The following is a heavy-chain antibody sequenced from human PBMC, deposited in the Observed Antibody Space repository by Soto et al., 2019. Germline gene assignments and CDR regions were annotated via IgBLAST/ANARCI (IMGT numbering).Heavy chain of an antibody. V-gene: IGHV3-23*01. CDR2: ISGSGGST. CDR1: GFTFSSYA. CDR3: VKDDGGYPSTAPH. D-gene: IGHD3-22*01. J-gene: IGHJ4*02. Sequence: HPGGSLRLSCAASGFTFSSYAMSWVRQAPGKGLEWVSAISGSGGSTYYADSAKGRFTISKDISRNSLSLQLDSLGVEDTAVYFCVKDDGGYPSTAPHWGQGTLVTVSS.